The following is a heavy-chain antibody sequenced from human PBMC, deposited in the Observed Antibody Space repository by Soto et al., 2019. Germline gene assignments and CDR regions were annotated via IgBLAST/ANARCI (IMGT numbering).Heavy chain of an antibody. Sequence: QVQLVESGGGVVQPGRSLRLSCAASGFTFSSYGMHWVRQAPGKGLEWVAVISYDGSNKYYADSVKGRFTISRDNSKNTLYLQMNSLRAEDTAVYYCAKDRMVRGVIPVYYYYGMDVW. CDR1: GFTFSSYG. CDR2: ISYDGSNK. CDR3: AKDRMVRGVIPVYYYYGMDV. V-gene: IGHV3-30*18. D-gene: IGHD3-10*01. J-gene: IGHJ6*01.